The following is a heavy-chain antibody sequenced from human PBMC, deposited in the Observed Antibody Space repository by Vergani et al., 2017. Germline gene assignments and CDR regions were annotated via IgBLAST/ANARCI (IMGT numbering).Heavy chain of an antibody. CDR1: GFTFDDYA. CDR2: ISWNSGSI. Sequence: EVQLVESGGGLVQPGRSLRLSCAASGFTFDDYAMHWVRQAPGKGLEWVSGISWNSGSIGYADSVKGRFTISRDNAKNSLYLQMNSLRAEDTALYYCAKGILWFGELDYWGQGTLVTVSS. V-gene: IGHV3-9*01. CDR3: AKGILWFGELDY. J-gene: IGHJ4*02. D-gene: IGHD3-10*01.